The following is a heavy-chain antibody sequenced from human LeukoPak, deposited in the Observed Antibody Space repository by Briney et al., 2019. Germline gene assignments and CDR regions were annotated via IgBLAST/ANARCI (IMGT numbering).Heavy chain of an antibody. CDR2: IYHSGST. CDR3: ARLSGAPVRHPIYHFDY. V-gene: IGHV4-38-2*01. Sequence: SETLSLTCVVSGYSISSGYYWGWVRQPPGKELEWIGNIYHSGSTYKNPSLKSRVTISLDTSKNQFSLKLSSVTAADTAMYYCARLSGAPVRHPIYHFDYWGQGTLVTVSS. J-gene: IGHJ4*02. D-gene: IGHD1-26*01. CDR1: GYSISSGYY.